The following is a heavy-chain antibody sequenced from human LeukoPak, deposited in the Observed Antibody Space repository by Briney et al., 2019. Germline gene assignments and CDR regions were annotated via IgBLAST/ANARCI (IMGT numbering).Heavy chain of an antibody. CDR1: GYTFTSYG. J-gene: IGHJ5*02. D-gene: IGHD3-22*01. CDR2: ISAYNGNT. V-gene: IGHV1-18*01. CDR3: ARVRGSGYYLSLFDP. Sequence: ASVKVSCKASGYTFTSYGISWVRQAPGQGLEWMGWISAYNGNTNYAQKLQGRVTMTTDTSTSTAYMELRSLRSDDTAVYYCARVRGSGYYLSLFDPWGQGTLVTVSS.